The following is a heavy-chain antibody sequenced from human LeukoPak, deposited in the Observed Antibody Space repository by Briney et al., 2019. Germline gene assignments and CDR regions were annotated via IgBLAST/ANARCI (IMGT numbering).Heavy chain of an antibody. J-gene: IGHJ4*02. D-gene: IGHD2-15*01. Sequence: PSETLSLTCTVSGGSFTRYYWNWIRQPPGKGLEWVGYIYNSGTTNYNPSLKSRATISADTSKRRVPLRLSSVTAADTAVYYCAGGGYCDISSCSAPLFDWWGQGTPVTVSS. CDR2: IYNSGTT. CDR3: AGGGYCDISSCSAPLFDW. V-gene: IGHV4-59*01. CDR1: GGSFTRYY.